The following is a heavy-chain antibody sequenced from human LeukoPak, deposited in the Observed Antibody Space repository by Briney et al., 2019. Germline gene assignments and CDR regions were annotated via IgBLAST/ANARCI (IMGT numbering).Heavy chain of an antibody. CDR2: IYYSGST. CDR3: ARGPPLVWDPYFDY. CDR1: GGSISSYY. V-gene: IGHV4-59*01. D-gene: IGHD3-16*01. J-gene: IGHJ4*02. Sequence: PSETLSLTCTVSGGSISSYYWSWIRQPPGKGLEWIGYIYYSGSTNYNPSLKSRVTISVDTSKNQFSLKLSSVTAADTAVYYCARGPPLVWDPYFDYWGQGTLVTVSS.